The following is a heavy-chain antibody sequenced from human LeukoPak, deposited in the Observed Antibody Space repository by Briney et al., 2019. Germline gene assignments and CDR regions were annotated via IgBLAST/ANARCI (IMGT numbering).Heavy chain of an antibody. CDR1: GGTFSSYA. CDR2: INPIFGTA. J-gene: IGHJ3*02. Sequence: SVKVSFKASGGTFSSYAISGVRQARAQGLDWMGGINPIFGTANYAQKFQGRVTITADESTTTAYMELSSLRSKDAAVSYCARVGRRSGSYSYAFDIWGQGTMVTVSS. D-gene: IGHD3-10*01. V-gene: IGHV1-69*13. CDR3: ARVGRRSGSYSYAFDI.